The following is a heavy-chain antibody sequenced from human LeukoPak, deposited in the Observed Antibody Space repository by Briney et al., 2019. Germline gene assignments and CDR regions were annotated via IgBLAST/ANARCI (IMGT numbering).Heavy chain of an antibody. Sequence: EASVKVSCKASGYTFTSYAMNWVRQAPGQGLEWMGWINPNSGGTNYAQKFQGRVTMTRDTSISTAYMELSRLRSDDTAVYYCVRGPYGSSISNWFDHWGQGALVTVSS. CDR2: INPNSGGT. D-gene: IGHD3-10*01. J-gene: IGHJ5*02. V-gene: IGHV1-2*02. CDR3: VRGPYGSSISNWFDH. CDR1: GYTFTSYA.